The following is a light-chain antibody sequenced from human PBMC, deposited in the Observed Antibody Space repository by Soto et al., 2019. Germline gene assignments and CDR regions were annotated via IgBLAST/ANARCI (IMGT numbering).Light chain of an antibody. J-gene: IGKJ1*01. V-gene: IGKV3-15*01. CDR3: QPYSDWPRT. CDR1: ESVRTS. CDR2: GAS. Sequence: EIVLTQSPATLSVSPGERATLSCRASESVRTSLAWYQQKPGRSPSLLIYGASNRATGLPARFSGSGSGPEVTLTISSLQSEDFAVYYCQPYSDWPRTFGQGTKLAF.